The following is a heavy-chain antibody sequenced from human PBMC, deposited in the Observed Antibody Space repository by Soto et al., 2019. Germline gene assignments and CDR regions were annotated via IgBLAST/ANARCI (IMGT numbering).Heavy chain of an antibody. J-gene: IGHJ3*02. V-gene: IGHV4-34*01. D-gene: IGHD1-1*01. CDR2: INHSGST. Sequence: QVQLQQWGAGLLKPSETLSLTCAVYGGSFSGYYWSWIRQPPGKGLEWIGEINHSGSTNYNPSLKSRVTISVDTSKNQFSLKLRSVTAADTAVYYCASRRRAQGAFDIWGQGTMVTVSS. CDR3: ASRRRAQGAFDI. CDR1: GGSFSGYY.